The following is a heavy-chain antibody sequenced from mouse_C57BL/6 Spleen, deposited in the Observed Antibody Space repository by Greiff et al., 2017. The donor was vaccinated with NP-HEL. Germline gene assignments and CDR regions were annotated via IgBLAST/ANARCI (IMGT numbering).Heavy chain of an antibody. Sequence: EVKLQESGPGLVKPSQSLSLTCSVTGYSITSGYYWNWIRQFPGNKLEWMGYISYDGSNNYNPSLKNRISITRDTSKNQFFLKLNSVTTEDTATYYCAREGYYGSSPPYAMDYWGQGTSVTVSS. J-gene: IGHJ4*01. V-gene: IGHV3-6*01. CDR2: ISYDGSN. CDR1: GYSITSGYY. CDR3: AREGYYGSSPPYAMDY. D-gene: IGHD1-1*01.